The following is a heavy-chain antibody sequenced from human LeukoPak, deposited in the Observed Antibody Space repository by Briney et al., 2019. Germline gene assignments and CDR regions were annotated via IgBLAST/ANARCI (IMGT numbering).Heavy chain of an antibody. J-gene: IGHJ4*02. D-gene: IGHD6-6*01. V-gene: IGHV1-69*05. CDR2: IIPIFGTA. CDR1: GGTFSSYA. Sequence: EASVKVSCKASGGTFSSYAISWVRQAPGQGLEWMGGIIPIFGTANYAQKFQGRVTITTDESTSTAYMELSSLRSEDTAVCYCARVDSSSYYFDYWGQGTLVTVSS. CDR3: ARVDSSSYYFDY.